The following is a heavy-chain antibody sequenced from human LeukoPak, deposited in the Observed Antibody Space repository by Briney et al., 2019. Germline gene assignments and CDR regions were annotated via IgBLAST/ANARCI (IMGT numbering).Heavy chain of an antibody. J-gene: IGHJ4*02. CDR3: AKVMDCSSTSCGLDY. CDR1: GFTFSSYG. Sequence: GGSLRLSCAASGFTFSSYGMHWVRQAPGKGLEWVAFIRYDGSNKYYADSVKGRFTISRDNSKNTLYLQMNSLRAEDTAVYYCAKVMDCSSTSCGLDYWGQGMLVTVSS. V-gene: IGHV3-30*02. D-gene: IGHD2-2*01. CDR2: IRYDGSNK.